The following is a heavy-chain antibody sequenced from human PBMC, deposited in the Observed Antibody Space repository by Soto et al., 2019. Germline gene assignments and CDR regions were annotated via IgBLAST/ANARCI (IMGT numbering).Heavy chain of an antibody. Sequence: SETLSLTCTVSGGSISSSSYYWGWIRQPPGRGLEWIGSIYYSGSTYYNPSLKSRVTISVDTSKNQFSLKLSSVTAADTAVYYCARGGDIVVVPAAIGAYYYYGMDVWGQGTTVTVSS. CDR3: ARGGDIVVVPAAIGAYYYYGMDV. CDR2: IYYSGST. CDR1: GGSISSSSYY. V-gene: IGHV4-39*01. D-gene: IGHD2-2*02. J-gene: IGHJ6*02.